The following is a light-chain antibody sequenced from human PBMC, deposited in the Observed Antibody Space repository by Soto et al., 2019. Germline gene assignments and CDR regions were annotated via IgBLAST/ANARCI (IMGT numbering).Light chain of an antibody. V-gene: IGKV1-5*01. CDR1: QSINRW. CDR3: QQYNSWWT. J-gene: IGKJ1*01. CDR2: YAS. Sequence: IQMTQSPSTLSASVGDRVTITCRASQSINRWLAWYQQRPGKAPRLLIYYASTLETGVPSRFSGSESGTEFTLTINGLQPDDFAPYYCQQYNSWWTFGQGTKVEMK.